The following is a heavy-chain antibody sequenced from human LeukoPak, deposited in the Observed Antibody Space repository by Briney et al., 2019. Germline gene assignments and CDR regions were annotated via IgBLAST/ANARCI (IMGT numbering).Heavy chain of an antibody. Sequence: GGSLRLSCAASGFTFSSYWMHWVRKAPGKGLVWVSRINSDGSSTRYADSVKGRFTISRDNSKSTLYLQMNSLRAEDTAVYYCAKDAYSSDAFDIWGQGTMVTVSS. CDR3: AKDAYSSDAFDI. CDR1: GFTFSSYW. D-gene: IGHD6-13*01. CDR2: INSDGSST. J-gene: IGHJ3*02. V-gene: IGHV3-74*01.